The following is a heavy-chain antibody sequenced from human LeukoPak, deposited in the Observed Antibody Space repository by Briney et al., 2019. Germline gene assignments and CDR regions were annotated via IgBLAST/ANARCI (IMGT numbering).Heavy chain of an antibody. Sequence: SVKVSCKASGGTFSNYAINWVRQAPGQGLEWMGGIIPIFGTANYAQKFQGRVTITADKSTSTVYMELNSLRSEDTAVYYCARVADLAVTYYYDSSGYYYDYWGQGTLVTVSS. CDR2: IIPIFGTA. J-gene: IGHJ4*02. CDR3: ARVADLAVTYYYDSSGYYYDY. CDR1: GGTFSNYA. V-gene: IGHV1-69*06. D-gene: IGHD3-22*01.